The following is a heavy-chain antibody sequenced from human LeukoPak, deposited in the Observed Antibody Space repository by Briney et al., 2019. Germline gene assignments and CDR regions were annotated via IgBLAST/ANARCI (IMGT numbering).Heavy chain of an antibody. J-gene: IGHJ5*02. Sequence: GGSLRLSCAASGFTFSSYSMNWVRQAPGKGLEWVSSISSSSSYIYYADSVKGRFTISRDNAKNSLYLQMNSLRAEDTAVYYCAKDQQWSFGVVITSNWFDPWGQGTLVTVSS. CDR3: AKDQQWSFGVVITSNWFDP. CDR1: GFTFSSYS. V-gene: IGHV3-21*01. D-gene: IGHD3-3*01. CDR2: ISSSSSYI.